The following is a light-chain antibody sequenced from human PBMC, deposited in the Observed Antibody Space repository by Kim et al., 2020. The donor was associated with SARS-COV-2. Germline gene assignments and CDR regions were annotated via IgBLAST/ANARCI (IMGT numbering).Light chain of an antibody. CDR2: GAS. V-gene: IGKV3D-15*01. CDR1: QGISSN. J-gene: IGKJ1*01. Sequence: EIVVTQSPVTLSVSPGERATLSCRASQGISSNLAWYQQKPGQAPRLLISGASTRATGIPARFSGGGSGTEFTLTISSLQSEDFVVYYCQQYHNWPPTFGQGTKVDIK. CDR3: QQYHNWPPT.